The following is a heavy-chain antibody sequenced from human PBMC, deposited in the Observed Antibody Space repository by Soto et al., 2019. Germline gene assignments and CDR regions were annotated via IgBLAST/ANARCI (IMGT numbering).Heavy chain of an antibody. CDR1: GGSISSYY. J-gene: IGHJ4*02. V-gene: IGHV4-59*01. D-gene: IGHD2-15*01. Sequence: QVQLQESGPGLVKPSETLSLTCTVSGGSISSYYWSWIRQPPGKGLEWIGYIYYSGSTNYNPSLNSRVTILIDTSKNQFSLKLSSVTAADTAVYYCARGYCSGGTCYRFNFDQWGQGTLITVSS. CDR2: IYYSGST. CDR3: ARGYCSGGTCYRFNFDQ.